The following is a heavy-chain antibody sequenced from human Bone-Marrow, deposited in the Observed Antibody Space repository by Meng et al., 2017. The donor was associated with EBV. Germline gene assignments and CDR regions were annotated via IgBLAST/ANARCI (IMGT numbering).Heavy chain of an antibody. D-gene: IGHD4-17*01. CDR2: INHSGST. V-gene: IGHV4-34*01. CDR1: GGSFRGYY. J-gene: IGHJ4*02. CDR3: ARRGDYGDTRVSDY. Sequence: QVPLQPWVAGLVKTCDTLSLTCAVYGGSFRGYYWSWIRQPPGKGLEWIVEINHSGSTNSNPSLKSRVTISVDTSKNQFSLKLSSVTAADTAVYYCARRGDYGDTRVSDYWGQGTLVTVSS.